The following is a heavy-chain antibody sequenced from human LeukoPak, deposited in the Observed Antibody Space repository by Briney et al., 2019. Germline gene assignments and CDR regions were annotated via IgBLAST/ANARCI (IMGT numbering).Heavy chain of an antibody. V-gene: IGHV3-7*01. Sequence: GGSLRLSCAASGFIFTGYFMSWVRQAPGKGLEWVASIKHDGSEKYYVDSVRGRFTIPRDNTKNLLYLQMSSLRAEDTAVYYCATDRGWRTSGYYLYYFEYWGQGTLVTFSS. D-gene: IGHD3-3*01. CDR1: GFIFTGYF. CDR3: ATDRGWRTSGYYLYYFEY. J-gene: IGHJ4*02. CDR2: IKHDGSEK.